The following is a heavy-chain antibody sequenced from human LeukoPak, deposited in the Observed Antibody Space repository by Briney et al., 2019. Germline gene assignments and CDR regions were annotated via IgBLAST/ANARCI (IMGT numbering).Heavy chain of an antibody. CDR1: GFTFSNYA. Sequence: GGSLRLSRAASGFTFSNYAMSWVRQAPGKGLEWVSGISGSGGTTYYADAVKGRSTISRDNSKNTLYLQMNSLRAEDTAVYYCAKSNWNDRGYFDYWGQGTLVTVSS. D-gene: IGHD1-1*01. V-gene: IGHV3-23*01. CDR2: ISGSGGTT. CDR3: AKSNWNDRGYFDY. J-gene: IGHJ4*02.